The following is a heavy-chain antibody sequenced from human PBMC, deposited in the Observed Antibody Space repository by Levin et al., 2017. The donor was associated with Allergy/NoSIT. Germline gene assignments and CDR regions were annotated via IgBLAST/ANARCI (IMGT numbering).Heavy chain of an antibody. CDR2: ISWDGGST. CDR3: AKDQVKRNNYGDYLFDY. J-gene: IGHJ4*02. V-gene: IGHV3-43*01. Sequence: GGSLRLSCAASGFTFDDYTMHWVRQAPGKGLEWVSLISWDGGSTYYADSVKGRFTISRDNSKNSLYLQMNSLRTEDTALYYCAKDQVKRNNYGDYLFDYWGQGTLVTVSS. CDR1: GFTFDDYT. D-gene: IGHD4-17*01.